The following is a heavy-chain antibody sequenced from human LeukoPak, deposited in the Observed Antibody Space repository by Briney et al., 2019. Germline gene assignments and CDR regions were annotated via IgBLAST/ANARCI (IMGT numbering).Heavy chain of an antibody. CDR3: AKDGRDSSGYRFDY. V-gene: IGHV3-23*01. Sequence: GGSLRLSCAASGFTFSSYAMSWVRQAPGKGLEWVAAISGSGGSTYYADSVKGRFTISRDNSKNTLYLQMNSLRAEDTAVYYCAKDGRDSSGYRFDYWGQGTLVTVSS. CDR1: GFTFSSYA. J-gene: IGHJ4*02. D-gene: IGHD3-22*01. CDR2: ISGSGGST.